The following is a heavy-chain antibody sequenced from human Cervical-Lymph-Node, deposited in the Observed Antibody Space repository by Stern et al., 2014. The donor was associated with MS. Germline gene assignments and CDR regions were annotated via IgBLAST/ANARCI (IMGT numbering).Heavy chain of an antibody. CDR1: GYTFNNYA. Sequence: VQLVESGSELKKPGASVKVSCKASGYTFNNYAMNWVRQAPGQGLEWMGWISTNTGDPDYAQGFTGRFVFSMDTSVSTAYLQITSLKAEDTAVYYCARPNDSSGLFDQWGQEPWSPSPQ. V-gene: IGHV7-4-1*02. CDR3: ARPNDSSGLFDQ. D-gene: IGHD6-19*01. CDR2: ISTNTGDP. J-gene: IGHJ5*02.